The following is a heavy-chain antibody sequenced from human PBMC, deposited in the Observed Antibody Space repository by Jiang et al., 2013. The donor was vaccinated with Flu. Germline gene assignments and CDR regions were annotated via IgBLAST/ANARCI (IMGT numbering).Heavy chain of an antibody. Sequence: SGAEVKKPGASVKVSCKASGYTFTSYGISWVRQAPGQGLEWMGWISAYNGNTNYAQKLQGRVTMTTDTSTSTAYMELRSLRSDDTAVYYCAREGDEGSLLYDSSGYYYWGQGTLVTVSS. CDR1: GYTFTSYG. V-gene: IGHV1-18*01. CDR2: ISAYNGNT. J-gene: IGHJ4*02. CDR3: AREGDEGSLLYDSSGYYY. D-gene: IGHD3-22*01.